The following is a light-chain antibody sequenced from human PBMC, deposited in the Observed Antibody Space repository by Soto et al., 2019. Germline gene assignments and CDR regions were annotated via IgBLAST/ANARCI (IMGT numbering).Light chain of an antibody. Sequence: QSVLTQPASVSGSPGQSITISCTGTSSDVGGYNYVSWYQQHPGKAPKLMIYEVSNRPSGVSNRFSGYKSGNTASLTISGLQAEDEADYYCSSYTSSSTHYVFGTGTKLTVL. CDR3: SSYTSSSTHYV. CDR2: EVS. CDR1: SSDVGGYNY. J-gene: IGLJ1*01. V-gene: IGLV2-14*01.